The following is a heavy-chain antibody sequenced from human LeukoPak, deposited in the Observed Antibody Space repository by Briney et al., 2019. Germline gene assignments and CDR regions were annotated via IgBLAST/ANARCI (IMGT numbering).Heavy chain of an antibody. CDR1: GDSISKNSFY. V-gene: IGHV4-39*07. Sequence: SETLSLTCTVSGDSISKNSFYWGWIRQPPGKGLEWIASIYYSGSTYYNPSLKSRVTISADTSKKQVSLRLNSVTAADTAVYYCARTNYHQPRVLSDWGRGTLVTVSS. CDR2: IYYSGST. D-gene: IGHD5-24*01. CDR3: ARTNYHQPRVLSD. J-gene: IGHJ4*02.